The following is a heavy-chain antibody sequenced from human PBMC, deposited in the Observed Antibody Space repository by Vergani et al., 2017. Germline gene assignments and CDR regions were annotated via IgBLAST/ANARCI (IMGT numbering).Heavy chain of an antibody. V-gene: IGHV1-69-2*01. CDR1: GYTFTDYY. CDR2: VDPEDGER. D-gene: IGHD2-2*01. J-gene: IGHJ1*01. CDR3: ARDDCSSTSCPPRAEYFKH. Sequence: EVQLVQSGAEVKKPGATVKISCKFSGYTFTDYYMHWVQQAPGKGLEWMGLVDPEDGERIYAEKFQGRVTITADTSTDTAYMELSSLRSEDTAVYYCARDDCSSTSCPPRAEYFKHWGQGTLVTVSS.